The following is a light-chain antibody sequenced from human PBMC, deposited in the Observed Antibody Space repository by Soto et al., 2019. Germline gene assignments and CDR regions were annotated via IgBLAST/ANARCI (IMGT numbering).Light chain of an antibody. Sequence: VLTQSPGTVSLSPGEGATLSCRASQTVASNLAWYQQKPGQGPRLLIHGASTRATGVPARFSGSGSGTDFTLTISSLQSEDFAVYYCQQYHNWPPQYTFGQGTKLQIK. CDR3: QQYHNWPPQYT. CDR1: QTVASN. CDR2: GAS. V-gene: IGKV3-15*01. J-gene: IGKJ2*01.